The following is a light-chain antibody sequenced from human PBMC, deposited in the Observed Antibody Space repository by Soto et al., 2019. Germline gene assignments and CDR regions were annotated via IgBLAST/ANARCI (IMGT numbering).Light chain of an antibody. CDR3: QSYDSSLSGSRV. J-gene: IGLJ3*02. Sequence: QSVLPPPPSVSGAPGQRVTISCTGSSSNIGAGYDVHWYQQLPGTAPKPLIYGNSHRPAGVPDRFSGSKSGTSASLAITGLKAEDEADYYCQSYDSSLSGSRVFGGVTNLTVL. CDR1: SSNIGAGYD. V-gene: IGLV1-40*01. CDR2: GNS.